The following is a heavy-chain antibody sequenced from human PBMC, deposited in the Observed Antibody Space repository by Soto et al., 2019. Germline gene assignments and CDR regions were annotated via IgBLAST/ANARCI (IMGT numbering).Heavy chain of an antibody. D-gene: IGHD3-22*01. J-gene: IGHJ4*02. CDR3: AREDDTSGSGYFDC. V-gene: IGHV3-11*01. CDR1: GFTFSDYY. CDR2: IRSSGSAI. Sequence: GGSLRLSCAVSGFTFSDYYMSWIRQAPGKGLQWVSNIRSSGSAIYYADSVKGRFTISRDNAENSLYLQMNSLRAEDTAVYYCAREDDTSGSGYFDCLGPGSPGHRLL.